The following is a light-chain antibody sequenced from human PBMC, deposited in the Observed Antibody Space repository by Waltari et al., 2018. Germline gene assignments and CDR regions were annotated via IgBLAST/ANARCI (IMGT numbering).Light chain of an antibody. V-gene: IGLV2-8*01. Sequence: QSALTQPPSASGSPGQSVTISCTGTSSDVGGYNYVSWYQQHPGKAPKLMIYEVSKRPSGVPDRFSGSKSSNTASLTVSVLQAEDEADYYCSSYAGSNNSQVFGGGTKLTVL. CDR3: SSYAGSNNSQV. J-gene: IGLJ3*02. CDR2: EVS. CDR1: SSDVGGYNY.